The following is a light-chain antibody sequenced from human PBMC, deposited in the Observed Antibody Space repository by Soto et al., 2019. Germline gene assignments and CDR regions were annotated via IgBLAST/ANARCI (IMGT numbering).Light chain of an antibody. Sequence: EIVLTQSPGTLSLSPGERATLSCRASQSVSSSYLAWYQQKPGQAPRLRIYGASSRATGIPDRFSGSGSGTDLTLTISRLEPEDFAVYYCQQYGSSPWTFGQVTKVEIK. CDR2: GAS. J-gene: IGKJ1*01. V-gene: IGKV3-20*01. CDR3: QQYGSSPWT. CDR1: QSVSSSY.